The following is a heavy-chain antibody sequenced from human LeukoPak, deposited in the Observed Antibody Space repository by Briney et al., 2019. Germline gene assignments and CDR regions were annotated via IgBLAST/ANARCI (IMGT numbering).Heavy chain of an antibody. J-gene: IGHJ4*02. V-gene: IGHV3-11*01. Sequence: PGGSLRLSCAASGFSISDHYMSWIRQSPGKGPEWISYVTSSGSSTKYADSVKGRFTISRDNAKNSVALQMNSLRAEDTAVYYCARERRGSYYAFESWGQGTLVTVSS. CDR3: ARERRGSYYAFES. CDR2: VTSSGSST. D-gene: IGHD3-10*01. CDR1: GFSISDHY.